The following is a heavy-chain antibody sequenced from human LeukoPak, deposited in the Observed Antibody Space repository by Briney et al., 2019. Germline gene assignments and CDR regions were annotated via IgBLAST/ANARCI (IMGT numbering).Heavy chain of an antibody. CDR1: GFTLSTHA. V-gene: IGHV3-23*01. J-gene: IGHJ4*02. CDR3: ARSRPYYDFIRGSGIDF. D-gene: IGHD3-16*01. Sequence: PGESLRLSCVGSGFTLSTHAMSWVRQAPGKGLEWVSGIRGGGSQTYHADSMKGRFTISRDNLQNTLYLDMDNLRAEDTALYYCARSRPYYDFIRGSGIDFWGLGTLVTVSS. CDR2: IRGGGSQT.